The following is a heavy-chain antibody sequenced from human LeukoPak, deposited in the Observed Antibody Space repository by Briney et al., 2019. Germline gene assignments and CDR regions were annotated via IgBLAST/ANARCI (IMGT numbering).Heavy chain of an antibody. D-gene: IGHD2-21*02. CDR3: ARVVAVTSYYFDY. CDR2: ISSSSSYT. V-gene: IGHV3-11*06. Sequence: GGSLRLSCAASGFTFSDYYMSWIRQAPGKGLEWISYISSSSSYTNYAESVKGRFTISRDNAKSSLYLQIDSLRAEDTAVYYCARVVAVTSYYFDYWGQGTLVTVSS. J-gene: IGHJ4*02. CDR1: GFTFSDYY.